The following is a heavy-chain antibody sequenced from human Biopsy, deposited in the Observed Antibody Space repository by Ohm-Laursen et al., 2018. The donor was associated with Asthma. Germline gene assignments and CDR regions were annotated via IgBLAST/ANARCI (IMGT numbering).Heavy chain of an antibody. Sequence: SYLRLSCAASGFTFSDYAIYWVRQAPGKGLEWVAFISYDGSDKFYADSVKGRFTTSRDNSKNTLYLQMNSLRAEDTAVYYCANYEVVTAILPMDVWGQGTTVTVSS. CDR1: GFTFSDYA. CDR2: ISYDGSDK. V-gene: IGHV3-30-3*01. D-gene: IGHD2-21*02. J-gene: IGHJ6*02. CDR3: ANYEVVTAILPMDV.